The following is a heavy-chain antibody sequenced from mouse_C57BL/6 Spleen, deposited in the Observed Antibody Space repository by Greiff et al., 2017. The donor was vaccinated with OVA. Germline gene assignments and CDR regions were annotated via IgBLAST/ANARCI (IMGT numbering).Heavy chain of an antibody. CDR2: IYPGDGDT. CDR3: AREGLITTVVATNYFDY. CDR1: GYAFSSSW. D-gene: IGHD1-1*01. V-gene: IGHV1-82*01. Sequence: QVQLKQSGPELVKPGASVKISCKASGYAFSSSWMNWVKQRPGKGLEWIGRIYPGDGDTNYNGKFKGKATLTADKSSSTAYMQLSSLTSEDSAVYFCAREGLITTVVATNYFDYWGQGTTLTVSS. J-gene: IGHJ2*01.